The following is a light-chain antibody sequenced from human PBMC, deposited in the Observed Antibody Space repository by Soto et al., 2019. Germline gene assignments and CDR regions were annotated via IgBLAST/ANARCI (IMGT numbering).Light chain of an antibody. CDR1: QSISIN. CDR2: AAS. CDR3: QKYDSAPLT. J-gene: IGKJ4*01. Sequence: DIQMTQSPSSLSASVGDRVTLTCRASQSISINLAWYHQKPGKDPDLLLYAASTLQTRVPSRFIGSGSGTTFTLTISSLQPEDVATYYWQKYDSAPLTFGGGTKVEIK. V-gene: IGKV1-27*01.